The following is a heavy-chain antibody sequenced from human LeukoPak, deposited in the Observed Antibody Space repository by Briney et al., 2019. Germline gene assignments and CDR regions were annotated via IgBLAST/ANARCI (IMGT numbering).Heavy chain of an antibody. CDR1: GFTFSSYA. V-gene: IGHV3-23*01. CDR2: ISGSGGST. CDR3: AKDLRNYDFWSGFLAFDY. D-gene: IGHD3-3*01. J-gene: IGHJ4*02. Sequence: GGSLRLSCAASGFTFSSYAMSWVRQAPGKGPEWASAISGSGGSTYYADSVKGRFTISRDNSKNTLYLQMNSLRAEDTAVYYCAKDLRNYDFWSGFLAFDYWGQGTLVTVSS.